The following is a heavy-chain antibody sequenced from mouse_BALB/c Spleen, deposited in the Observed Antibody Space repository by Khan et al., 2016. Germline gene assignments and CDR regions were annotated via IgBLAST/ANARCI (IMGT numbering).Heavy chain of an antibody. CDR3: NAIYYGNDVYFDY. J-gene: IGHJ2*01. CDR2: IDSENGDT. CDR1: VFNIKDYY. Sequence: VQLQQPGAELVRSGASVKLSCTASVFNIKDYYMHWVKQRPEQGLEWIGWIDSENGDTEYAPKFQGKATITADTSSNAAYLQFSSLTSEDSAVYYCNAIYYGNDVYFDYWGQGTTLTVSS. V-gene: IGHV14-4*02. D-gene: IGHD2-2*01.